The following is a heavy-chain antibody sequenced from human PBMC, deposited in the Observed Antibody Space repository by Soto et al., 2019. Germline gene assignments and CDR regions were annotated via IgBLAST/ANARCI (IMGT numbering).Heavy chain of an antibody. V-gene: IGHV1-69*14. CDR2: IIPASDTE. CDR3: ATAVTAGTYYNYGLDV. J-gene: IGHJ6*02. Sequence: QVHLVQSGAEVKKPGSSVNISCKASGGTSGTYGLNWVLQFPGQGLEWMGGIIPASDTENYAQKFQGRVTITADKSTNIAHMQMDSLTSDDTAVYYCATAVTAGTYYNYGLDVWGQGTTVTVS. CDR1: GGTSGTYG. D-gene: IGHD2-15*01.